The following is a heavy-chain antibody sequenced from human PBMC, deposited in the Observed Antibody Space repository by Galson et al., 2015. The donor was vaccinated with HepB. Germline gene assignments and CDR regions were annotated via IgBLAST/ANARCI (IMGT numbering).Heavy chain of an antibody. Sequence: SVKVSCKVSGYTLTELSMHWVRQAPGKGLEWMGGFDPEDGETIYAQKFQGRVTMTEDTSTDTAYMELSSLRSEDTAVYYCASVPMVVVPAAMPFDYWGQGTLVTVSS. V-gene: IGHV1-24*01. D-gene: IGHD2-2*01. CDR1: GYTLTELS. J-gene: IGHJ4*02. CDR2: FDPEDGET. CDR3: ASVPMVVVPAAMPFDY.